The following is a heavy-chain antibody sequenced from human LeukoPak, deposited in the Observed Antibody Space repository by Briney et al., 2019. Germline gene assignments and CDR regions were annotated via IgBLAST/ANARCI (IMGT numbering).Heavy chain of an antibody. Sequence: ASVKVSCKVSGYTLTELSIHWVRPAPGKGLEWMGGFDPEDGETIYAQKFQGRVTMTEDTSTDTAYMELSSLRSEDTAVYYCAGEARSPWDSSGYYYQYWGQGTLVTVSS. CDR1: GYTLTELS. D-gene: IGHD3-22*01. J-gene: IGHJ4*02. CDR3: AGEARSPWDSSGYYYQY. CDR2: FDPEDGET. V-gene: IGHV1-24*01.